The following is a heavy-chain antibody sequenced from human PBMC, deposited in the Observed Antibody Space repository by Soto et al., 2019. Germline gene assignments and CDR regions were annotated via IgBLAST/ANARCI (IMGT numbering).Heavy chain of an antibody. Sequence: ASVKVSCKASGYTFTSYGISWVRQAPGQGLEWMGWISAYNGNTNYAQKHQGRVTMTTDTSTSTAYMELRSLRSDDTAVYYCARGTELRYFDWSGYYFDYWGQGTLVTVSS. CDR1: GYTFTSYG. J-gene: IGHJ4*02. CDR2: ISAYNGNT. CDR3: ARGTELRYFDWSGYYFDY. V-gene: IGHV1-18*01. D-gene: IGHD3-9*01.